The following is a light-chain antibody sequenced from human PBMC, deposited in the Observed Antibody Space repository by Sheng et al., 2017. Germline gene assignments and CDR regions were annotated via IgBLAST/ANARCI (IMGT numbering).Light chain of an antibody. CDR3: QQFNSFLVT. J-gene: IGKJ1*01. Sequence: DIQMTQSPSSLSASVGDRVTITCRSSQDITRYLNWYQQKPGKAPTLVIYDTSVWETGVPRRFTGSGSGTDFTLTINGLQPEDAATYYCQQFNSFLVTFGQGTKVEIK. V-gene: IGKV1-33*01. CDR2: DTS. CDR1: QDITRY.